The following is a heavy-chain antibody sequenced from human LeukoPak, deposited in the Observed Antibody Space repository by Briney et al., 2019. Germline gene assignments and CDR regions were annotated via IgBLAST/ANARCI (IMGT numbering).Heavy chain of an antibody. J-gene: IGHJ4*02. V-gene: IGHV3-30*03. Sequence: GGSLRLSCAASGFTFSSYGMHWVRQAPGKGLEWVAVISYDGSNKYYADSVKGRFTISRDNSKNTLYLQMNSLRAEDTAVFYCATDRGWFFDNWGQGTLVTVAS. D-gene: IGHD6-19*01. CDR2: ISYDGSNK. CDR1: GFTFSSYG. CDR3: ATDRGWFFDN.